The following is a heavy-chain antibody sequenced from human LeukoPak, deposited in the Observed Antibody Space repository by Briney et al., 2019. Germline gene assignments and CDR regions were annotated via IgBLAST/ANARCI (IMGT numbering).Heavy chain of an antibody. J-gene: IGHJ4*02. D-gene: IGHD3-9*01. V-gene: IGHV4-59*01. CDR3: ARVPPAALLTGYFDY. Sequence: PSETLSLTCTVSGGSISSYYWSWIRQPPGKGLEWIGYIYYSGSTNYNPSLKSRVTISVDTSKNQFSLNLSSVTAADTAVYYCARVPPAALLTGYFDYWGQGTLVTVSS. CDR2: IYYSGST. CDR1: GGSISSYY.